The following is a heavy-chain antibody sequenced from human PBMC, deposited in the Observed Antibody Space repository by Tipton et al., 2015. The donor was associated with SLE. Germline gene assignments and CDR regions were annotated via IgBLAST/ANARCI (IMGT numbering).Heavy chain of an antibody. V-gene: IGHV4-59*01. CDR1: GGSISTYY. D-gene: IGHD3-22*01. CDR3: AKYYYDATGYQSVDY. J-gene: IGHJ4*02. Sequence: TLSLTCTVSGGSISTYYWSWIRQPPGKGLEWIGYISFSGSANYNPSLKSRVTLSTDASKRSFSLRLSSMTAADTAVYYCAKYYYDATGYQSVDYWGQGALVTVSS. CDR2: ISFSGSA.